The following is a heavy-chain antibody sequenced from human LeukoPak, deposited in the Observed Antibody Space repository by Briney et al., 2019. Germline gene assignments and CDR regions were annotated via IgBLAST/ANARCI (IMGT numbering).Heavy chain of an antibody. CDR2: IKTDGRTT. V-gene: IGHV3-74*01. J-gene: IGHJ4*02. D-gene: IGHD3-16*01. Sequence: GVSLRLSCAASGVTFSDHWLHWVRQAPGKGLVWVSLIKTDGRTTIYADSVKGRFTISRDNGKSTLYLQMNSLRAEDTAIYYCTTGPSYGYEWWGQGTVVTVSS. CDR1: GVTFSDHW. CDR3: TTGPSYGYEW.